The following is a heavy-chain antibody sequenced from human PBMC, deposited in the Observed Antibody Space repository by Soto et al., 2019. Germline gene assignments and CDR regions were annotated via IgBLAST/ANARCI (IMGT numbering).Heavy chain of an antibody. CDR3: VRDGTKTLRDWFDP. CDR2: IYATGTT. D-gene: IGHD1-1*01. Sequence: PSETLSLTCTVSGASISGYYWSWIRKSAGKGLEWIGRIYATGTTDYNPSLKSRVMMSVYTSKKQFSLKLRSVTAADTVVYYCVRDGTKTLRDWFDPWGQGISVTVSS. CDR1: GASISGYY. V-gene: IGHV4-4*07. J-gene: IGHJ5*02.